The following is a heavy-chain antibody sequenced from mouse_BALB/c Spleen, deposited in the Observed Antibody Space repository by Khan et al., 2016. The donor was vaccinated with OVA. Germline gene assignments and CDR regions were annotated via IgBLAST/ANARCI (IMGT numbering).Heavy chain of an antibody. V-gene: IGHV2-6-4*01. Sequence: QVQLKQSGPGLVAPSQSLSITCTVSGFSLSRYNIHWVRQPPGKGLEWLGMIWAGGGTDYNSTLKSRLNIRKDNSKSQVFLKMNSLQTDDTAMYYCARAYYRYDGYYAMDFWGQGTSVTVSS. CDR2: IWAGGGT. CDR1: GFSLSRYN. CDR3: ARAYYRYDGYYAMDF. J-gene: IGHJ4*01. D-gene: IGHD2-14*01.